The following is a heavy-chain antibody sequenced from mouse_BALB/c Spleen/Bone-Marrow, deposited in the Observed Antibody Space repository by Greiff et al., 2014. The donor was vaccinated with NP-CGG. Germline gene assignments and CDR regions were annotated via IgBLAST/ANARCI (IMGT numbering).Heavy chain of an antibody. Sequence: VMLVESGAELVRPGSSVKISCKASGYAFSSYWMNWVKQRPGQGLEWIGQIYPGDGDTNYNGKFKGKATLTADKSSSTAYMQLSRLTSEESAVYFCARTGNVSWSDYWGQGNLVAVST. J-gene: IGHJ3*01. V-gene: IGHV1-80*01. CDR1: GYAFSSYW. CDR3: ARTGNVSWSDY. CDR2: IYPGDGDT. D-gene: IGHD2-1*01.